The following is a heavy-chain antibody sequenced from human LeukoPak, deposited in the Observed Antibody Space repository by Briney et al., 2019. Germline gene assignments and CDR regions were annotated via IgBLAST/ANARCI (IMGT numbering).Heavy chain of an antibody. CDR1: GGSFSGYY. Sequence: PSVTLSLTCAVYGGSFSGYYWSWIRQPPGKGLEWIGEINHSGSTNYNPSLKSRVTISVDTSKNQFSLKLSSVTAADTAVYYCAKGSSSWLNWFDPWGQGTLVTVSS. D-gene: IGHD6-13*01. CDR3: AKGSSSWLNWFDP. V-gene: IGHV4-34*01. J-gene: IGHJ5*02. CDR2: INHSGST.